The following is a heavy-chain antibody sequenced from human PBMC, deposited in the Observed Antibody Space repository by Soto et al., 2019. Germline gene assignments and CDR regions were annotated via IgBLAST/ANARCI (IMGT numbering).Heavy chain of an antibody. J-gene: IGHJ4*01. CDR2: IRNKANSYTT. V-gene: IGHV3-72*01. Sequence: GGSLRLSCAAFGFTFSDHYMDWVRQAPGKGLEWFGRIRNKANSYTTEYAASVKGRFTISRDDSKNLLFLQMYSLKTEDTAVYYCSRAGILTTPYYFDYWGQGTLVTVSS. CDR1: GFTFSDHY. CDR3: SRAGILTTPYYFDY. D-gene: IGHD2-21*01.